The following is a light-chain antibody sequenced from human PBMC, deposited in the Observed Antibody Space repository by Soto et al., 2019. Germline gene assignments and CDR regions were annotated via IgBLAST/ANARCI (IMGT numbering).Light chain of an antibody. CDR2: EVS. V-gene: IGLV2-14*01. J-gene: IGLJ2*01. Sequence: QSALTQPASVPGSPGQSITISCTGTSIDVGAYNYVSWYQQHPGKAPKLMIYEVSNRPSGVSNRFSGSKSGNSASLTISGLQAEDEADYYCSSYSSSITVVFGGGTKVTVL. CDR3: SSYSSSITVV. CDR1: SIDVGAYNY.